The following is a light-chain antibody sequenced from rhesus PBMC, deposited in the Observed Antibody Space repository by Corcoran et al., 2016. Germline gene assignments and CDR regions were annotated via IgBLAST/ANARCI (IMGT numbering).Light chain of an antibody. CDR2: AAS. Sequence: DIQMTQSPSSLSASVGDRVTITCRASQGISNYLSWYQPKPGKAPKSLIYAASSLESGVPSRLSGSGSGTEFTLTICSLQTEDFAAYYCLQYNSKPYSLSRGTKVGIK. J-gene: IGKJ2*01. CDR3: LQYNSKPYS. CDR1: QGISNY. V-gene: IGKV1-36*01.